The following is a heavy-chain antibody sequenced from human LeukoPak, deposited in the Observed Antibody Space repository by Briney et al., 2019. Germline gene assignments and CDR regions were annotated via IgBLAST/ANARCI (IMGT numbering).Heavy chain of an antibody. V-gene: IGHV3-23*01. CDR1: GFTFSSYA. CDR3: ATTVTTRVDY. Sequence: GGTLRLSCAASGFTFSSYAMSWVRQVPGKGLEWVSSISGSGGRTYYANSVKGRFTISRDNSKNTLYLQMNSLRAEDTAVYYCATTVTTRVDYWAREPWSPSPQ. D-gene: IGHD4-17*01. CDR2: ISGSGGRT. J-gene: IGHJ4*02.